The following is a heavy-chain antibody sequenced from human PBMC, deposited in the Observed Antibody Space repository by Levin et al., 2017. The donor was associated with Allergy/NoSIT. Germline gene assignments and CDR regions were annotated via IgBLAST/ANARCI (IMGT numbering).Heavy chain of an antibody. J-gene: IGHJ6*03. Sequence: KISCKASGGTFSSYAISWVRQAPGQGLEWMGGIIPIFGTANYAQKFQGRVTITADKSTSTAYMELSSLRSEDTAVYYCARSGFGGDTYSSSVGYYYYMDVWGKGTTVTVSS. V-gene: IGHV1-69*06. D-gene: IGHD6-6*01. CDR1: GGTFSSYA. CDR3: ARSGFGGDTYSSSVGYYYYMDV. CDR2: IIPIFGTA.